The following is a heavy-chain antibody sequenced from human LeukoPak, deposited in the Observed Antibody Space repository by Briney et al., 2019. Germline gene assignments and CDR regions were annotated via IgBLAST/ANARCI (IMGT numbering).Heavy chain of an antibody. CDR1: GFTFRSYA. V-gene: IGHV3-23*01. Sequence: GGSLRLSCAASGFTFRSYAVSWVRQAPGKGLEWVSATSGNDGKTYYADSVKGRFTISRDNPKNTLHLQMNSLSAEDTAVYYCARDRAYAFDIWGQGTMVTVSS. CDR2: TSGNDGKT. J-gene: IGHJ3*02. CDR3: ARDRAYAFDI.